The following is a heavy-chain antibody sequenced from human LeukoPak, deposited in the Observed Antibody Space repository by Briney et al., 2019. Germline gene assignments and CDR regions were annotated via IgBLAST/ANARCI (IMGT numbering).Heavy chain of an antibody. J-gene: IGHJ3*02. CDR2: IKQDGSEK. CDR3: ARVGSVTYAFDI. V-gene: IGHV3-7*01. Sequence: GGSLRLSCAASGFTFSSYSMNWVRQAPGKGLEWVANIKQDGSEKYYVDSVKGRFTISRDNAKNTLYLQMNSLRAEDTAVYYCARVGSVTYAFDIWGQGTMVTVSS. CDR1: GFTFSSYS. D-gene: IGHD1-26*01.